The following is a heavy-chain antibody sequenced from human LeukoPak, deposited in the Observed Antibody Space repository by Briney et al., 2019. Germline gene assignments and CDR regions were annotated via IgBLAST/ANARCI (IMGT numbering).Heavy chain of an antibody. CDR1: GYTFTNYA. J-gene: IGHJ4*02. D-gene: IGHD4-17*01. CDR3: AKGKHDSGDYYFDY. Sequence: ASVTVSCKASGYTFTNYAISWVRQAPGQGREWMGWISTYNGYTDSPQRFQGRVTITTDTSTTTAYMELRSLRSDDTAVYYCAKGKHDSGDYYFDYWGQGTLVTVSS. V-gene: IGHV1-18*01. CDR2: ISTYNGYT.